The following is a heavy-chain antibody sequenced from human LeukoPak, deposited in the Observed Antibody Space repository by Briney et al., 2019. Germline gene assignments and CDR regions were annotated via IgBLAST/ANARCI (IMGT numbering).Heavy chain of an antibody. CDR2: ISISGNDK. J-gene: IGHJ4*02. Sequence: GGSLRLSCAAAGFAFSVVYMTWVRQAPGKVMEWISYISISGNDKYYAGSVKRRFTISRDNAKDSLYLQMNSLRAEDTAVYYCARSMITVASTAWAYWGQGTLVTVSS. CDR3: ARSMITVASTAWAY. CDR1: GFAFSVVY. V-gene: IGHV3-11*01. D-gene: IGHD6-19*01.